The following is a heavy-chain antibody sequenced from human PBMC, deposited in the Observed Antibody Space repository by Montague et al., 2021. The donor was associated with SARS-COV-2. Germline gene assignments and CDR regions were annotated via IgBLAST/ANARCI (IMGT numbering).Heavy chain of an antibody. V-gene: IGHV4-31*03. CDR2: IYYSGST. CDR1: GGSISSGGYY. D-gene: IGHD2-21*02. CDR3: ARVHIVVVTAMRYFDL. Sequence: SQTLSLTCTVSGGSISSGGYYWSWIRQHPGKGLEWIGYIYYSGSTYYNPSLKSRVTISVDTSKNQFSLKLSSVTAADTAVYYCARVHIVVVTAMRYFDLWGRGTLVTVSS. J-gene: IGHJ2*01.